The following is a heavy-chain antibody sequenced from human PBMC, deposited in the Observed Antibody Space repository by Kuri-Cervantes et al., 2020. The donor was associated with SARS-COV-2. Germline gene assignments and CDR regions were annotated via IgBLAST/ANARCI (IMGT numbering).Heavy chain of an antibody. J-gene: IGHJ3*02. CDR1: GGSISSYY. Sequence: GSLRLSCTVSGGSISSYYWSWIRQPPGKGLEWIGYIYYSGSTYYNPSLKSRVTISVDTSKNQFSLKLSSVTAADTAVYYCARHGKRRIVGATDAFDIWGQGTMVTVSS. CDR3: ARHGKRRIVGATDAFDI. V-gene: IGHV4-59*08. CDR2: IYYSGST. D-gene: IGHD1-26*01.